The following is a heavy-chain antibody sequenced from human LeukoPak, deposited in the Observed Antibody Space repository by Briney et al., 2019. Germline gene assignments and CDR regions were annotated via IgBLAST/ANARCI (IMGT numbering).Heavy chain of an antibody. CDR1: GGTFSSYA. CDR3: ARHRGYCSGGSCTTWYFDY. Sequence: ASVKVSCKASGGTFSSYAISWVRQAPGQGLEWMGGIIPIFGTANYAQKFQGRVTITADKSTSTAYMELSSLRSEDTAVYYCARHRGYCSGGSCTTWYFDYWGQGTLVTVSS. J-gene: IGHJ4*02. V-gene: IGHV1-69*06. CDR2: IIPIFGTA. D-gene: IGHD2-15*01.